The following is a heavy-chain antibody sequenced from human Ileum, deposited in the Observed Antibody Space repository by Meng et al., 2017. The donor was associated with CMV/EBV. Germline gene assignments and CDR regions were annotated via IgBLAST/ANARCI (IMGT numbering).Heavy chain of an antibody. D-gene: IGHD3-22*01. CDR1: GDSVSSNSVT. V-gene: IGHV6-1*01. J-gene: IGHJ4*02. Sequence: VLVQQSGPGTEEPSQTLSLTFAISGDSVSSNSVTWNWIRQSPSRGLEWLGRTYYRSKWYNDYAVSVKSRITINPDTSKNQFSLQLNSMTPEDTAVYYCTRAYYYDSSGYYDYWGQGTLVTVSP. CDR2: TYYRSKWYN. CDR3: TRAYYYDSSGYYDY.